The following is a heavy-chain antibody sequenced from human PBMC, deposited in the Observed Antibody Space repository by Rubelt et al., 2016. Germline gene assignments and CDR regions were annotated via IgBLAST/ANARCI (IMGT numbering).Heavy chain of an antibody. D-gene: IGHD1-26*01. J-gene: IGHJ4*02. V-gene: IGHV3-72*01. CDR2: TRNRVNSYST. CDR3: ARDSRGSPDY. Sequence: EVQLLESGGGLVQPGGSLRLSCAASGFTFSSYAMSWVRQAPGKGLEWVGRTRNRVNSYSTEYAASVKGRFTISRDESKNSLYLQMNSLKTEDTAVYYCARDSRGSPDYWGPGTLVTVSS. CDR1: GFTFSSYA.